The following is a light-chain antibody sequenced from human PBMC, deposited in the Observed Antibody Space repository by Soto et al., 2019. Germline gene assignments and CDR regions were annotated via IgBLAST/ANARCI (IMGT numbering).Light chain of an antibody. CDR1: SSDVGSYNL. Sequence: QSALTQPASVSGSPGQSITISCTGTSSDVGSYNLVSWYQQHPGKAPNLMIYEGSKRPSGVSNRFSGSKSGNTASLTISGLQAEDEADYYCCSYAGSSTFVVFGGGTKVTVL. CDR2: EGS. J-gene: IGLJ2*01. V-gene: IGLV2-23*03. CDR3: CSYAGSSTFVV.